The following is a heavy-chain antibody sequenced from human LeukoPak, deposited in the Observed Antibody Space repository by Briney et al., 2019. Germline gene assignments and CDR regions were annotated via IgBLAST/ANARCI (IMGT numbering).Heavy chain of an antibody. V-gene: IGHV3-33*06. CDR2: IWYDGTKK. CDR3: AEAFESYIDY. D-gene: IGHD3-3*02. J-gene: IGHJ4*02. CDR1: GFNFSTFG. Sequence: PGKSLRLSCAASGFNFSTFGLHWVRQAPGKGLEWVADIWYDGTKKYYADSVKGRFTISRDISMSTLYLQMNSLRAEDTAVYYCAEAFESYIDYWGQGTLVTVSS.